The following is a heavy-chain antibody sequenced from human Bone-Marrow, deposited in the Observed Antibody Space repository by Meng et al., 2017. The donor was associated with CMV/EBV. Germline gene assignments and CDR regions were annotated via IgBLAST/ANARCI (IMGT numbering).Heavy chain of an antibody. CDR2: INPNSGGT. J-gene: IGHJ6*01. D-gene: IGHD3/OR15-3a*01. CDR1: GYTFTGYY. V-gene: IGHV1-2*02. CDR3: ARDRRAFDFWTGDYKTYYYYGMAV. Sequence: ASVKVSCKASGYTFTGYYMHWVRQAPGQGLEWMGWINPNSGGTKYAQKFQGRVTMTRDTSISTAYMELSRLRSDDTAVYYCARDRRAFDFWTGDYKTYYYYGMAVWGPGHTV.